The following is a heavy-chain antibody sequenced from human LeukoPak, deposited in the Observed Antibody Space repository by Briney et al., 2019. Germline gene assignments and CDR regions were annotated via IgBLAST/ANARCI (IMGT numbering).Heavy chain of an antibody. Sequence: SETLSLTCAVYGGSFSGYYWSWIRQPPGKGLEWIGEINHSGSTNYNPSLKSRVTISVDTSENQFSLKLSSVTAADTAVYYCARAPRRYGSVSTHRYYYYGMDVWGKGTTVTVSS. CDR3: ARAPRRYGSVSTHRYYYYGMDV. CDR2: INHSGST. V-gene: IGHV4-34*01. CDR1: GGSFSGYY. J-gene: IGHJ6*04. D-gene: IGHD3-10*01.